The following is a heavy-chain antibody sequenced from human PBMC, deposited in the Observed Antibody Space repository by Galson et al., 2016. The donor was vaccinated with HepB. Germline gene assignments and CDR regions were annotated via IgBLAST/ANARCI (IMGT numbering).Heavy chain of an antibody. V-gene: IGHV3-23*01. CDR3: AKDLGAPYCYGLDV. CDR2: VTGSGSSK. Sequence: SLRLSCAASGFTFRNYAMRWVRQAPGRGLEWVSGVTGSGSSKYYADSVRGRFTISRDNSKNTLYLQMNSLRAEDTAVYYCAKDLGAPYCYGLDVWGQGTTVTVSS. D-gene: IGHD3-16*01. J-gene: IGHJ6*02. CDR1: GFTFRNYA.